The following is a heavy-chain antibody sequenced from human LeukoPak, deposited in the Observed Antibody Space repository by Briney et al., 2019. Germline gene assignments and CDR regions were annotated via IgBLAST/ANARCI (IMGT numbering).Heavy chain of an antibody. D-gene: IGHD1-1*01. CDR3: ARVPGTTLGYYMDV. V-gene: IGHV4-59*01. CDR2: IYYSGST. Sequence: SETPSLTCTVSGGSISSYYWSWIRQPPGKGLEWIGYIYYSGSTNYNPSLKSRVTISVDTSKNQFSLKLSSVTAADTAVYYCARVPGTTLGYYMDVWGKGTTVTISS. J-gene: IGHJ6*03. CDR1: GGSISSYY.